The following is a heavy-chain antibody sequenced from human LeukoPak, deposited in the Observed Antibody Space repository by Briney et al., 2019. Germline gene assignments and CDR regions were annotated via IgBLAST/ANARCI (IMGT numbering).Heavy chain of an antibody. Sequence: PSETLSLTCTVSGGSISSYYWSWIRQPPGKGLEWIGYIYYSGTTNYNPSLKSRVAISVDTSKNQFSLKLTSVTAADTVVYYCVRDKGDVTRASSERFDYWGQGTLVTVSS. CDR3: VRDKGDVTRASSERFDY. J-gene: IGHJ4*02. V-gene: IGHV4-59*01. D-gene: IGHD4-17*01. CDR2: IYYSGTT. CDR1: GGSISSYY.